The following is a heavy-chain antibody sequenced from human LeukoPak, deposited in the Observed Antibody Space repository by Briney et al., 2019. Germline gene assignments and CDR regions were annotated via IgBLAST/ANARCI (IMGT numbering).Heavy chain of an antibody. CDR1: GGSISSYY. J-gene: IGHJ4*02. CDR3: ARSVDIVATTPLDY. V-gene: IGHV4-59*01. CDR2: IYYSGST. D-gene: IGHD5-12*01. Sequence: PSETLSLTCTVSGGSISSYYWSWIRQPPGKGLERIGYIYYSGSTNYNPSLKSRVTISVDTSKNQFSLKLSSVTAADTAVYYCARSVDIVATTPLDYWGQGTLVTVSS.